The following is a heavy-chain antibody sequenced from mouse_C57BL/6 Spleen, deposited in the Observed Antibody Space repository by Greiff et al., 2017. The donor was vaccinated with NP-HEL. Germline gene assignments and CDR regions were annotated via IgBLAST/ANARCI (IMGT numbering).Heavy chain of an antibody. Sequence: EVKVVESEGGLVQPGSSMKLSCTASGFTFSDYYMAWVRQVPEKGLEWVANINYDGSSTYYLDSLKSRFIISRDNAKNILYLQMSSLKSEDTATYDCARYDYDGYFDVWGTGTTVTVSS. V-gene: IGHV5-16*01. J-gene: IGHJ1*03. CDR3: ARYDYDGYFDV. D-gene: IGHD2-4*01. CDR2: INYDGSST. CDR1: GFTFSDYY.